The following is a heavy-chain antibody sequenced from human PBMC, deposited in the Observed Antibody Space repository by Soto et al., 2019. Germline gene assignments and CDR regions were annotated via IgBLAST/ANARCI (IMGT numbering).Heavy chain of an antibody. D-gene: IGHD2-2*01. CDR1: GFTFSSYA. V-gene: IGHV3-23*01. Sequence: GGSLRLSCAASGFTFSSYAMSWVRQAPGKGLEWVSAISGSGGSTYYADSVKGRFTISRDNSKNTLYLQMNSLRAEDTAVYYCAKRPGLGQLLFWFDPWGQGTLVTVSS. CDR3: AKRPGLGQLLFWFDP. J-gene: IGHJ5*02. CDR2: ISGSGGST.